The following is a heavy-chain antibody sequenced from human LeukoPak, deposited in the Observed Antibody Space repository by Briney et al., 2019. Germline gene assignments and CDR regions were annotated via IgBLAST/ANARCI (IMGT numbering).Heavy chain of an antibody. CDR1: GGSISSYY. D-gene: IGHD6-19*01. CDR3: AAVGSSPRNY. CDR2: IYYSGST. V-gene: IGHV4-59*01. Sequence: SETLSLTCTVSGGSISSYYWSWVRQPPGKGLEWIGYIYYSGSTNYNPSLKSRVTISVDTSKNQFSLKLSSVTAADTAVCYCAAVGSSPRNYWGQGTLVTVSS. J-gene: IGHJ4*02.